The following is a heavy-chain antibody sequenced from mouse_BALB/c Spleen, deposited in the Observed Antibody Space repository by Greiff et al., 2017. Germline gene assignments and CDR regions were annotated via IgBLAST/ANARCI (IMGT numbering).Heavy chain of an antibody. CDR2: ISSGGSYT. D-gene: IGHD2-4*01. CDR3: ARLITTTAFAY. Sequence: EVQLVESGGDLVKPGGSLKLSCAASGFTFSSYGMSWVRQTPDKRLEWVATISSGGSYTYYPDSVKGRFTISRDNAKNTLYLQMSSLKSEDTAMYYCARLITTTAFAYWGQGTLVTVSA. CDR1: GFTFSSYG. J-gene: IGHJ3*01. V-gene: IGHV5-6*01.